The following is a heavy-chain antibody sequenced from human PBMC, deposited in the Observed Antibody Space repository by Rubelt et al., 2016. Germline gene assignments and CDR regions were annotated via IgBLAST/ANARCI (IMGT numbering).Heavy chain of an antibody. CDR1: GFILSDYG. D-gene: IGHD2-15*01. J-gene: IGHJ4*02. Sequence: GGGVVQPGRSLRLSCAASGFILSDYGMHWVRQAPGKGLVWMAIIWNDGRSKYRAASVKGRFTVSRDNSKSTLYLQLNNLRVEDTAVYYCATETTPVYWGQGTLVTVSS. V-gene: IGHV3-33*03. CDR3: ATETTPVY. CDR2: IWNDGRSK.